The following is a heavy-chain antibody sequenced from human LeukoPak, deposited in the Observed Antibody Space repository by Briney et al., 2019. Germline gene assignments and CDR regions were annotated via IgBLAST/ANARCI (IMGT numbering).Heavy chain of an antibody. CDR1: GFTFSSYG. D-gene: IGHD2-15*01. CDR3: ARDPPGRGYYDY. J-gene: IGHJ4*02. CDR2: IWYDGSNK. V-gene: IGHV3-33*01. Sequence: PGRSLRLSCAASGFTFSSYGMHWVRQAPGKGLEWVAVIWYDGSNKYYADSVKGRFTISRDNSKNTLYLQMNSLTAEDTAVYYCARDPPGRGYYDYWGQGTLVTVSS.